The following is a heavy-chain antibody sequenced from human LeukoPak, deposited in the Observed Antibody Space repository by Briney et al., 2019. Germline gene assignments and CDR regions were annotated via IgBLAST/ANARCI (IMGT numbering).Heavy chain of an antibody. CDR1: GGSISSYY. J-gene: IGHJ4*02. CDR2: IYYSGST. CDR3: ARGKDSNAPGVY. V-gene: IGHV4-59*01. Sequence: PSETLSLTCTVSGGSISSYYWSWMRQPPGKGLEWIGYIYYSGSTNYNPSLKSRVTISVDTSKNQFSLKLSSVTAADTAVYYCARGKDSNAPGVYWGQGTLVTVSS. D-gene: IGHD4-11*01.